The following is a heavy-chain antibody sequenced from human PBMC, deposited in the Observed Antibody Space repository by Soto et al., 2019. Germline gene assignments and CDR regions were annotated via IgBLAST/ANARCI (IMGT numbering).Heavy chain of an antibody. D-gene: IGHD4-4*01. V-gene: IGHV4-31*02. CDR1: GGPISSGGYY. Sequence: PSETLSLTCTVSGGPISSGGYYWSWIRQHPGKGLEWIGYMYNSGSTYYNPSLKSRVTISADTSKNQFSLKLSSVTAADTAVYYCARWGNSNWFDPWGQGSLVTVSS. J-gene: IGHJ5*02. CDR2: MYNSGST. CDR3: ARWGNSNWFDP.